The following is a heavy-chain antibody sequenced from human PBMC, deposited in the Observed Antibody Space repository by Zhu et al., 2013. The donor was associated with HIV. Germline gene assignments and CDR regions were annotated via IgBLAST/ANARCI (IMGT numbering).Heavy chain of an antibody. Sequence: QVQLVQSGAEVKKPGSSVKVSCKASGGTFSSYAISWVRQAPGQGLEWMGIINPGGGYTSYAQRFQGRVTMTRDTSTRTVYMELSSLRSEDTAVYYCARDRSTGAHYYYMDVWGNGTTVTVSS. V-gene: IGHV1-46*01. CDR2: INPGGGYT. CDR1: GGTFSSYA. D-gene: IGHD2-2*01. J-gene: IGHJ6*03. CDR3: ARDRSTGAHYYYMDV.